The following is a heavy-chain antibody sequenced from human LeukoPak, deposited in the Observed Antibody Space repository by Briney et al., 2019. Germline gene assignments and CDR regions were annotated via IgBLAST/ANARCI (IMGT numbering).Heavy chain of an antibody. D-gene: IGHD1-1*01. V-gene: IGHV3-23*01. CDR1: GFTFSTYG. J-gene: IGHJ6*03. CDR3: ATTLLRASTYMDV. Sequence: GGSLGLSCAASGFTFSTYGLTWVRQAPGEGLEWVSIISGDTIYTYYADSVKGRFTISRDNSRNTIYLQMNSLRAEDTAVYYCATTLLRASTYMDVWGKGTTVTVSS. CDR2: ISGDTIYT.